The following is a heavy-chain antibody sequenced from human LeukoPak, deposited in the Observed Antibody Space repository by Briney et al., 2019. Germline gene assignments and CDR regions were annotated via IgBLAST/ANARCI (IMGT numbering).Heavy chain of an antibody. CDR3: ARGPRLLGVKDFDY. V-gene: IGHV4-34*01. CDR1: GGSFSGYY. J-gene: IGHJ4*02. CDR2: INHSGST. D-gene: IGHD2-15*01. Sequence: SETLSLTCAVYGGSFSGYYWSWIRQPPGKGLEWIGEINHSGSTNYNPSLKSRVTISVDTSKNQFSLKLSSVAAADTAVYYCARGPRLLGVKDFDYWGQGTLVTVSS.